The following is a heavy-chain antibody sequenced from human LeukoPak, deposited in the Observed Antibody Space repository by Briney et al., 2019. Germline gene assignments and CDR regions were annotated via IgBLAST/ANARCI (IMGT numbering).Heavy chain of an antibody. CDR1: GFTFSSYA. CDR3: AKDDYGDYEAPYFDY. V-gene: IGHV3-23*01. J-gene: IGHJ4*02. CDR2: ISGSGGST. D-gene: IGHD4-17*01. Sequence: PGGSLRLSCAASGFTFSSYAMSWVRQAPGKGLEWVSAISGSGGSTYYADSVKGRFTISRDNSKNTLYLQMNSLRAEDTAVYYCAKDDYGDYEAPYFDYWGQGTLVTVSS.